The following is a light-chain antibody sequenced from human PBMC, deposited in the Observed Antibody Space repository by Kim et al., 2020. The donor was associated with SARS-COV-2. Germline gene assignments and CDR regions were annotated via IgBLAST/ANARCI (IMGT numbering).Light chain of an antibody. Sequence: VTISFSGSSANIGNNFVYWYQQVPGPAPKVLIYRNHRRPSGVPDRFSGSKSGTSASLAISGLRSEDEGDYYCASWDDSLSGFVVFGGGTQLTVL. CDR3: ASWDDSLSGFVV. J-gene: IGLJ2*01. CDR1: SANIGNNF. V-gene: IGLV1-47*01. CDR2: RNH.